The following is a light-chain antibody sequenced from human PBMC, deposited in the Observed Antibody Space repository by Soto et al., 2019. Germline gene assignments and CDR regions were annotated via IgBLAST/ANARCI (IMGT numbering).Light chain of an antibody. CDR1: QGISNY. J-gene: IGKJ5*01. CDR2: AAS. Sequence: IQMTQSPSSLSASVGDRVTITCRASQGISNYLAWYQQKPGKVPKLLIYAASTLQSGVPSRFSGSGSGTEFTLTISSLQPEDFATYYCHQSYDIPTFGQGTRLENK. CDR3: HQSYDIPT. V-gene: IGKV1-27*01.